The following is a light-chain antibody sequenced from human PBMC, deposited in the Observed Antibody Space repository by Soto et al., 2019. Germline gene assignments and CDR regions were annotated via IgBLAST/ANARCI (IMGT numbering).Light chain of an antibody. CDR2: DVS. CDR1: SSDVGGYNY. V-gene: IGLV2-14*01. Sequence: QSVLTQPASVSGSPGQSITISCTGTSSDVGGYNYVSWYQQHPGKAPKLMIYDVSNRPSGVSNRFSGSKSGNTASLTISGLQAEDEADYYCSSYSSSSTLCVFGTGTQLTVL. CDR3: SSYSSSSTLCV. J-gene: IGLJ1*01.